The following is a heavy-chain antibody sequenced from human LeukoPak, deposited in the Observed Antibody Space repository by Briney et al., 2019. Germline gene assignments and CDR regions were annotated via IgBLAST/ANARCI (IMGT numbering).Heavy chain of an antibody. V-gene: IGHV4-59*02. CDR2: IYYSGST. Sequence: GSLRLSCAASGFTVSSNYMSWVRQPPGKGLEWIGYIYYSGSTNYNPSLKSRVTISVDTSKNQFSLKLSSVTAADTAVYYCARDRNGMDVWGQGTTVTVSS. J-gene: IGHJ6*02. CDR3: ARDRNGMDV. CDR1: GFTVSSNY.